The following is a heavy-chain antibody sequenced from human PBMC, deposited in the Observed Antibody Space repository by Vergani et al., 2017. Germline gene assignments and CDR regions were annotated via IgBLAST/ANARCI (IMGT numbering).Heavy chain of an antibody. J-gene: IGHJ5*02. V-gene: IGHV4-59*12. CDR2: IYYSGST. D-gene: IGHD6-13*01. CDR3: ARDFGGELYSSSWYDWFDP. CDR1: GGSISSYY. Sequence: QVQLQESGPGLVKPSETLSLTCTVSGGSISSYYWSWIRQPPGKGLEWIGYIYYSGSTNYNPSLKSRVTISVDTSKNQFSLKLSSVTAADTAVYYCARDFGGELYSSSWYDWFDPWGQGTLVTVSS.